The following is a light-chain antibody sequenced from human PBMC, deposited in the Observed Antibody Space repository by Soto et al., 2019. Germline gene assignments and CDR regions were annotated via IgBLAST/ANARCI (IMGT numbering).Light chain of an antibody. V-gene: IGKV3-11*01. CDR3: QQRSNWPPLT. J-gene: IGKJ4*01. CDR2: DAS. CDR1: QSVSSY. Sequence: EIVLTQSPATLSLSPGERATLSCRASQSVSSYFAWYQQKPGQAPRLLIYDASNRATGIPARFSGSGSGTDFTLTISSLEPEDFAVYYCQQRSNWPPLTFGVGTKVEIK.